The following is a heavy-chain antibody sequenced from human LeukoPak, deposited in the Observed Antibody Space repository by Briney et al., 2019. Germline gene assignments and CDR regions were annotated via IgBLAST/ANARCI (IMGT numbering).Heavy chain of an antibody. V-gene: IGHV4-59*01. CDR3: ARARITFGGVIVIDY. D-gene: IGHD3-16*02. CDR2: IYYSGST. Sequence: SETLSLTCTVSGGSISSYYWSWIRQPPGKGLEWIGYIYYSGSTNYNPSLKSRVTISVGTSKNQFSLKLSSMTAADTAVYYCARARITFGGVIVIDYWGQGTLVTVSS. J-gene: IGHJ4*02. CDR1: GGSISSYY.